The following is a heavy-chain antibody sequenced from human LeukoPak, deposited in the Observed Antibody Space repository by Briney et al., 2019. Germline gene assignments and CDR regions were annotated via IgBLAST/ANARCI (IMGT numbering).Heavy chain of an antibody. CDR1: GFTFSSYS. V-gene: IGHV3-21*01. D-gene: IGHD2-2*01. CDR3: ARDCSSTSCYGN. Sequence: GGSLRLSCAASGFTFSSYSMNWVRQAPGKGLEWVSSISSSSSYIYYADSVKGRFTISRDNAKNPLYLQMNSLRAEDTAVYYCARDCSSTSCYGNWGQGTLVTVSS. CDR2: ISSSSSYI. J-gene: IGHJ4*02.